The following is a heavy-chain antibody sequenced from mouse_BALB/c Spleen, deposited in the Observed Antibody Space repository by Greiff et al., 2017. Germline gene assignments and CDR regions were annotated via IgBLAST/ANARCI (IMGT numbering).Heavy chain of an antibody. CDR2: IDPANGNT. Sequence: EVQLQQSGAELVKPGASVKLSCTASGFNIKDTYMHWVKQRPEQGLEWIGRIDPANGNTKYDPKFQGKATITADTSSNTAYLQLSSLTSEDTAVYYCARGDDGSYAMDYWGQGTSVTVSS. V-gene: IGHV14-3*02. J-gene: IGHJ4*01. CDR3: ARGDDGSYAMDY. D-gene: IGHD1-1*01. CDR1: GFNIKDTY.